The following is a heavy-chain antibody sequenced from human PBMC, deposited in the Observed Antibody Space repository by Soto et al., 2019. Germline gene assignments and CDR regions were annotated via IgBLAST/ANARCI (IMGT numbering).Heavy chain of an antibody. CDR1: GFTFSNAW. J-gene: IGHJ5*02. CDR3: AKDPKTYYYDSSGLT. V-gene: IGHV3-30*18. Sequence: PGGSLRLSCAASGFTFSNAWINWVRQAPGKGLEWVAVISYDGSNKYYADSVKGRFTISRDNSKNTLYLQMNSLRAEDTAVYYCAKDPKTYYYDSSGLTWGQGTLVTVSS. D-gene: IGHD3-22*01. CDR2: ISYDGSNK.